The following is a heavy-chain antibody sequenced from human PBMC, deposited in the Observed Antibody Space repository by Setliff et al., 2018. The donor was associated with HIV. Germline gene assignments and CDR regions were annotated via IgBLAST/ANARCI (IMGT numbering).Heavy chain of an antibody. CDR1: GYGFSSHW. Sequence: GESLKISCKGSGYGFSSHWIAWVRQKPGKGLEWMGIIYPGDSETTYSPSFQGQVTISVDKSISAAYLQLSSLKASDSAIYFCARTTIVSTWFDSWGQGTLVTVSS. CDR2: IYPGDSET. V-gene: IGHV5-51*01. D-gene: IGHD5-12*01. J-gene: IGHJ5*01. CDR3: ARTTIVSTWFDS.